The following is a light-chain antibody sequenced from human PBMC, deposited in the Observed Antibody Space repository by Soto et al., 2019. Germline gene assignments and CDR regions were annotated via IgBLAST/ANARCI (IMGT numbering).Light chain of an antibody. Sequence: DMVITQSPLSLSVTPGEPASIACSSSQSLLNSNGYNYLDWYLQKPGQSPQLLIYLGSSRASGVPDRFSGSGSGTDFTLTISRVEAEDVGFYYCMQALQAPLTFGQGTKVDIK. CDR3: MQALQAPLT. V-gene: IGKV2-28*01. J-gene: IGKJ1*01. CDR1: QSLLNSNGYNY. CDR2: LGS.